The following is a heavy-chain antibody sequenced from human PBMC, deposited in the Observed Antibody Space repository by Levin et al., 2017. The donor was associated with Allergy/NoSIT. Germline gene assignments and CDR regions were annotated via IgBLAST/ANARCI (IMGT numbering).Heavy chain of an antibody. V-gene: IGHV5-51*01. CDR3: ARHLREGYGYCSGGSCYSRYFDR. J-gene: IGHJ2*01. CDR1: GYSFTSYW. Sequence: GESLKISCKGSGYSFTSYWIGWVRQMPGKGLEWMGIIYPGDSDTRYSPSFQGQVTISADKSISTAYLQWSSLKASDTAMYYCARHLREGYGYCSGGSCYSRYFDRWGRGTLVTVSS. CDR2: IYPGDSDT. D-gene: IGHD2-15*01.